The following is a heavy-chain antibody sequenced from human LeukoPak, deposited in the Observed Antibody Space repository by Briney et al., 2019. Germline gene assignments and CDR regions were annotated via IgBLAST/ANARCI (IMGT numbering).Heavy chain of an antibody. CDR1: GFILNNFW. D-gene: IGHD3-10*01. Sequence: GGSLRLSCAASGFILNNFWMHWVRQVPGKGLVWVSHTNSGGSTTDYADSVRGRFTISRDNAKNTLYLQMNRLTVEDTAVYYCGRGMRDYYGLDYWGQGILVTVSS. CDR3: GRGMRDYYGLDY. J-gene: IGHJ4*02. CDR2: TNSGGSTT. V-gene: IGHV3-74*01.